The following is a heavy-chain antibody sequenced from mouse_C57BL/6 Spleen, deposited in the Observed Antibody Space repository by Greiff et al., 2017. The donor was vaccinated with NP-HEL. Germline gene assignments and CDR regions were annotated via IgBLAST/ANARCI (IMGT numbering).Heavy chain of an antibody. CDR1: GYTFTSYW. CDR2: IDPSDSYT. Sequence: QVQLKQPGAELVRPGTSVKLSCKASGYTFTSYWMHWVKQRPGQGLEWIGVIDPSDSYTNYTQKFKGKATLTVDTSSSTAYMQLSSLTSEDSAVYYCASGDYGDYAKDYWGQGTSVTVAS. CDR3: ASGDYGDYAKDY. V-gene: IGHV1-59*01. J-gene: IGHJ4*01. D-gene: IGHD2-4*01.